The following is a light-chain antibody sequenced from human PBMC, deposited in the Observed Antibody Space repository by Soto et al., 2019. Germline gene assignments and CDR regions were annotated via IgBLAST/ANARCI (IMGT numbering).Light chain of an antibody. CDR3: QVWHSSGDQRV. V-gene: IGLV3-21*02. CDR1: NIGTNS. CDR2: DYR. Sequence: SYELTQPPSVSVAPGQTARITCGGNNIGTNSVHWYQQKPGQAPVLVVYDYRDRPSGIPERFSGSNSGNTATLTISRVEAGDEADYYCQVWHSSGDQRVFGGGTQLTVL. J-gene: IGLJ3*02.